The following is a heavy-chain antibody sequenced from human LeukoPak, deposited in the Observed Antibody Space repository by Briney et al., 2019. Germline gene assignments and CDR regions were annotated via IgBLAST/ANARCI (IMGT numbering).Heavy chain of an antibody. J-gene: IGHJ6*02. Sequence: GGSLRLSCAASGFTVSSNYMSWVRQAPGKGLEWVSVIYSGGSTYYADSVKGRFTISRDNSKNTLYLQMNSLRAEDTAVYYCTRVDYGDYVDYYGMDVWGQGTTVTVSS. CDR3: TRVDYGDYVDYYGMDV. CDR2: IYSGGST. D-gene: IGHD4-17*01. V-gene: IGHV3-66*01. CDR1: GFTVSSNY.